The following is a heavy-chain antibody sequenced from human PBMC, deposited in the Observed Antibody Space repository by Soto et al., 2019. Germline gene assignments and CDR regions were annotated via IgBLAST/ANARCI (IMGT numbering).Heavy chain of an antibody. Sequence: PSETLSLTCAVYVGSFSGYYWSWIRQPPGKGLEWIGEINHSGSTNYNPSLKSRVTISVDTSKNQFSLKLSSVTAADTAVYYCARGAADIVVVVAAASVWFDPWGQGTLVTVSS. CDR2: INHSGST. CDR1: VGSFSGYY. D-gene: IGHD2-15*01. CDR3: ARGAADIVVVVAAASVWFDP. V-gene: IGHV4-34*01. J-gene: IGHJ5*02.